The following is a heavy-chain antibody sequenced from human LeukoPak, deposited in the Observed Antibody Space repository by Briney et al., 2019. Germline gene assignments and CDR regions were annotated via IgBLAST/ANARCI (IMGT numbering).Heavy chain of an antibody. V-gene: IGHV4-30-4*08. CDR2: IYYSGST. J-gene: IGHJ5*02. D-gene: IGHD2-2*01. CDR1: GGSISSGDYY. CDR3: ARGGPSFKYCSSTSCHRYNWFDP. Sequence: QPSETLSLTCTVSGGSISSGDYYWSWIRQPPGKGLEWIGYIYYSGSTYYNPSLKSRVTISVDTSKNQFSLKLSSVTAADTAVYYCARGGPSFKYCSSTSCHRYNWFDPWGQGTLVTVSS.